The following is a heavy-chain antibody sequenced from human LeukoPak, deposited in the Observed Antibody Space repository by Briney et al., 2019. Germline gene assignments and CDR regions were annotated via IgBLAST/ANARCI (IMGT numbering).Heavy chain of an antibody. J-gene: IGHJ3*02. V-gene: IGHV3-48*03. CDR3: ARDFCSGGSCYPDAFDI. CDR2: ISSSGGTK. CDR1: GFTFTTYE. Sequence: GGSLRLSCAASGFTFTTYEMNWVRQAPGKGLEWVSYISSSGGTKYYADSVKGRFTISRDNSKNTLYLQMNSLRAEDTAVYYCARDFCSGGSCYPDAFDIWGQGTMVTVSS. D-gene: IGHD2-15*01.